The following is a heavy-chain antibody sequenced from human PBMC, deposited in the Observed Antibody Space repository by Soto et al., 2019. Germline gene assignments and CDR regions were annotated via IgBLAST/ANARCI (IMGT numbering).Heavy chain of an antibody. V-gene: IGHV3-33*01. CDR1: QFTFSNYG. CDR2: IWYDGSNK. D-gene: IGHD1-7*01. Sequence: GGSLRLSCAASQFTFSNYGMHWVRQAPGKGLEWVAVIWYDGSNKYYADSVKGRFIISRDNSKNTLYVQMNSLRVEDTAVYYFARDGHYITGTIDYWGQGTLVTVSS. CDR3: ARDGHYITGTIDY. J-gene: IGHJ4*02.